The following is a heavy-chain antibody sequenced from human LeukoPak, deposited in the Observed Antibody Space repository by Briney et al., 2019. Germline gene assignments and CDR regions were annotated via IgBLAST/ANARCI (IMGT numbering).Heavy chain of an antibody. Sequence: GGSLRLSCAASGFTFSDYYMSWIRQAPGKGLEWVSYISSSSSYTNYADSVKGRFTISRDNTKNSVYLQMNSLRAEDTAVYYCAKTEPYGSGSYYPGYWGRGTLVTVSS. CDR2: ISSSSSYT. D-gene: IGHD3-10*01. CDR3: AKTEPYGSGSYYPGY. J-gene: IGHJ4*02. CDR1: GFTFSDYY. V-gene: IGHV3-11*06.